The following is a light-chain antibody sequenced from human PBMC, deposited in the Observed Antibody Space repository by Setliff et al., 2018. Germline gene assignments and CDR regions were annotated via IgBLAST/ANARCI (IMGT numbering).Light chain of an antibody. CDR3: SSYTSSSRRLYV. V-gene: IGLV2-14*01. CDR2: DVS. CDR1: SSDVGGYNY. J-gene: IGLJ1*01. Sequence: SALTQPASVSGSPGQSITISCTGTSSDVGGYNYVSWYQQHPGKAPKLMIYDVSKRPSGVSNRFSGSKSGNTASLTISGLQAEDEADYYCSSYTSSSRRLYVFGTGTKVTVL.